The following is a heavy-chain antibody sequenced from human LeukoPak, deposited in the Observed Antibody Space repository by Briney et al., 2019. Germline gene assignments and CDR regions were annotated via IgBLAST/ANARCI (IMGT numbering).Heavy chain of an antibody. V-gene: IGHV1-69*05. Sequence: ASVKVSCKASGGTFSSYAISWVRQAPGQGLEWMGGIIPIFGTANYAQKFQGRVTITTDESTSTAYMELSSLRSEDRAVYYCARVNRDYGSGMYWFDPWGQGTLVTVSS. CDR3: ARVNRDYGSGMYWFDP. CDR1: GGTFSSYA. CDR2: IIPIFGTA. D-gene: IGHD3-10*01. J-gene: IGHJ5*02.